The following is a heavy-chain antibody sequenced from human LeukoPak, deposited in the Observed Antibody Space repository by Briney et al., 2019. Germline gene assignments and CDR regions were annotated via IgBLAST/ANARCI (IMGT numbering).Heavy chain of an antibody. V-gene: IGHV4-59*02. CDR3: ARVVYSGSWGYFDY. D-gene: IGHD3-10*01. Sequence: SETLSLTCSVSGGSVNTYYWSWIRQPPGKGLEWIGYVYYTGSTNYNPSLKSRVTISIDTSKTQFSLKLSSVTAADTAVYYCARVVYSGSWGYFDYWGQGALVTVSS. CDR2: VYYTGST. CDR1: GGSVNTYY. J-gene: IGHJ4*02.